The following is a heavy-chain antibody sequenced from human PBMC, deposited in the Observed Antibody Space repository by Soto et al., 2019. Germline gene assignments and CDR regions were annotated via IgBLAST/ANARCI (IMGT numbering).Heavy chain of an antibody. J-gene: IGHJ5*02. CDR1: SGSISSSNW. CDR3: ARSEYSGYDRSNWFDP. CDR2: IYHSGST. V-gene: IGHV4-4*02. D-gene: IGHD5-12*01. Sequence: SETLSLTCAVSSGSISSSNWWSWVRQPPGKGLEWIGEIYHSGSTNYNRSLKSRVTISLDKSKNQFSLKLSSVTAADTAVYYCARSEYSGYDRSNWFDPWGQGTLVTVSS.